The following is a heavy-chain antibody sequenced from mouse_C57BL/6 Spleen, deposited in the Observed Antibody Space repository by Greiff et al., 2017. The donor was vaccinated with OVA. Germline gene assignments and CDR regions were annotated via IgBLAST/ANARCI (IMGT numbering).Heavy chain of an antibody. CDR3: ARFYYGSSDYVDD. J-gene: IGHJ2*01. Sequence: VQLQQPGAELVKPGASVKLSCKASGYTFTSYWMHWVKQRPGQGLEWIGMIHPTSGSTNYNEKFKSKATLTVDKSYSTAYMQLSRLTSEDSAVDYCARFYYGSSDYVDDWGKGTTLTVSS. D-gene: IGHD1-1*01. CDR2: IHPTSGST. V-gene: IGHV1-64*01. CDR1: GYTFTSYW.